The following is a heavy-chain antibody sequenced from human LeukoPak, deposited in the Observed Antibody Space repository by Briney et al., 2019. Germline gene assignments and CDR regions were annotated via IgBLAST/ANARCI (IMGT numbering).Heavy chain of an antibody. CDR1: GGSISSYY. CDR3: ARQGYDILTGYIDAFDI. D-gene: IGHD3-9*01. J-gene: IGHJ3*02. CDR2: ISYSGRT. V-gene: IGHV4-59*08. Sequence: SETLSLTCTVSGGSISSYYWSWVRQPPGKGLEWIGYISYSGRTHYNPSLQRGDTISIDTSKNQFSLKLRSVTAADTAIYYCARQGYDILTGYIDAFDIWGQGTMVTVSS.